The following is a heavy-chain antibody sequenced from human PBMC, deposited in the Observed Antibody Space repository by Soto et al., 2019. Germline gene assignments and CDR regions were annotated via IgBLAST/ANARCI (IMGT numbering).Heavy chain of an antibody. Sequence: PSETLSLTCTVSGGSISGYYWSWIRQPPGKGLEWIGFIYFTGNTNYKPSLESRVTISLDTSKNQFSLKVTSVTAADTAVYYCARAHPKYYYYGLDAWGQGTTVTVSS. CDR3: ARAHPKYYYYGLDA. J-gene: IGHJ6*02. CDR2: IYFTGNT. CDR1: GGSISGYY. V-gene: IGHV4-59*01.